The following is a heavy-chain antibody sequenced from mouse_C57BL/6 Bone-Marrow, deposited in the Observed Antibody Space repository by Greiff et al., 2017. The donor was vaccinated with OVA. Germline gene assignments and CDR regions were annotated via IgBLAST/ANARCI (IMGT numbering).Heavy chain of an antibody. D-gene: IGHD1-1*01. CDR1: GYTFTDYY. CDR3: AREDYGRSYAY. V-gene: IGHV1-76*01. CDR2: IYPGSGNT. J-gene: IGHJ3*01. Sequence: VQLQQSGAELVRPGASVKLSCKASGYTFTDYYINWVKQRPGQGLEWIARIYPGSGNTYYNEKFKGKATLTAEKSSSTAYMQLSSLTSEDSAVYFCAREDYGRSYAYWGQGTLVTVSA.